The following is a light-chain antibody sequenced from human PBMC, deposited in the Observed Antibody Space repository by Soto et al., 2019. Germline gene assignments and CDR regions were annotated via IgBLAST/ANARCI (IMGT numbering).Light chain of an antibody. V-gene: IGLV1-44*01. Sequence: QSALTQPPSASGTPGQRVTIPCSGSSSNNGSNTLNWYQQLPGTAPKLLIYSNNQRPSGVPDRFSGSKSGTSASLAISGLQFEVEADYYCAEWDDSLNGLYVFGTGTKDTDL. CDR1: SSNNGSNT. CDR3: AEWDDSLNGLYV. CDR2: SNN. J-gene: IGLJ1*01.